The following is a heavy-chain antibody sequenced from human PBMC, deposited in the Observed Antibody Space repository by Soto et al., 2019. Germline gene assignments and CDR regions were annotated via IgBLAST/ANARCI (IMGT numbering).Heavy chain of an antibody. V-gene: IGHV5-51*01. J-gene: IGHJ6*02. CDR1: GYSFTSYW. CDR2: IYPGDSDT. CDR3: ATTETYYYGSGNYYYYYGMDV. Sequence: GESLKISCKGSGYSFTSYWIGWVRQMPGKGPEWMGIIYPGDSDTRYSPSFQGQVTISADKSISTAYLQWSSLKASGTAMYYCATTETYYYGSGNYYYYYGMDVWGQGTTVTV. D-gene: IGHD3-10*01.